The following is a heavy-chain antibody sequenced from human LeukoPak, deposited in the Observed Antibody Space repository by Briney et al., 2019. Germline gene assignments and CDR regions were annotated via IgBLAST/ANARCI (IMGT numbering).Heavy chain of an antibody. CDR3: ACADIVVVPAAIGPPYGMDV. CDR1: GFTFSSYS. V-gene: IGHV3-21*01. J-gene: IGHJ6*02. CDR2: ISSSSSYI. D-gene: IGHD2-2*02. Sequence: PGGSLRLSCAASGFTFSSYSMNWVRQAPGKGLEWVSFISSSSSYIYYADSVKGRFTISRDNAKNSLYLQMNSLRAEDTAVYYCACADIVVVPAAIGPPYGMDVWGQGTTVTVSS.